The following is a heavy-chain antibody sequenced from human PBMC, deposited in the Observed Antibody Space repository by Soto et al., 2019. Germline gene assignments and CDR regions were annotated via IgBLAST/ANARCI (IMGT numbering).Heavy chain of an antibody. CDR2: INHSGST. J-gene: IGHJ6*03. CDR3: ARTVVGYCSSTSCYNYYYYMDV. D-gene: IGHD2-2*01. Sequence: PSETLSLTCTVSDGSISSGGYYWSWIRQHPGKGLEWIGEINHSGSTNYNPSLKSRVTISVDTSKNQFSLKLSSVTAADTAVYYCARTVVGYCSSTSCYNYYYYMDVRGKGTTVTVSS. CDR1: DGSISSGGYY. V-gene: IGHV4-31*03.